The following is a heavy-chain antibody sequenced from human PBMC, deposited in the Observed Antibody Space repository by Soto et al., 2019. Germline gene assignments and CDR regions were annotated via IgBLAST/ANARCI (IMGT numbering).Heavy chain of an antibody. CDR2: IIPIFGTA. D-gene: IGHD6-13*01. J-gene: IGHJ6*02. V-gene: IGHV1-69*06. CDR3: ARGQQLGNYYYYGMDV. CDR1: GGTFSSYA. Sequence: QVQLVQSGAEVKKPGSSVKVSCKASGGTFSSYAISWVRQAPGPGLEWMGGIIPIFGTAHYAQKFQGRVTITADKYTSTAYMELSSLSSDDTAVYYCARGQQLGNYYYYGMDVWGQGTTVTVSS.